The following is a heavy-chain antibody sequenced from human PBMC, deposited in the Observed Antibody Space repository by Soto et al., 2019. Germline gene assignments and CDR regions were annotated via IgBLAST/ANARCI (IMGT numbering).Heavy chain of an antibody. CDR3: AREEGLLNWFDP. Sequence: EVQLVESGGGLVQPGGSLRLSCAASGFTFSSYSMNWVRQAPGKGLEWVSYISSSSSTIYYADSVKGRFTISRDKAKNSLYLQLNRLRAEDTAVYYCAREEGLLNWFDPWGQGTLVTVSS. J-gene: IGHJ5*02. CDR1: GFTFSSYS. V-gene: IGHV3-48*01. CDR2: ISSSSSTI. D-gene: IGHD1-26*01.